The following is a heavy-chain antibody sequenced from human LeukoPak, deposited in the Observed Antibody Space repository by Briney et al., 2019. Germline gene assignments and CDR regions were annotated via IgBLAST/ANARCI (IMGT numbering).Heavy chain of an antibody. CDR1: GGSISSYY. CDR3: ARVDGDYLFDY. CDR2: IYYSGST. J-gene: IGHJ4*02. V-gene: IGHV4-59*01. Sequence: SETLSLTCTVSGGSISSYYWSWIRQPPGKGLEWIGYIYYSGSTNYNPSLKSRVTISVDTSKNRFSLKLSSVTAADTAVYYCARVDGDYLFDYWGQGTLVTVSS. D-gene: IGHD4-17*01.